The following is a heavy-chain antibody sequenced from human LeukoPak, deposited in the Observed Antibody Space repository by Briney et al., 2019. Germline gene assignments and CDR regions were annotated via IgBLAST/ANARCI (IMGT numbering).Heavy chain of an antibody. CDR2: IYYSGST. Sequence: SETLSLTCTVSGGSISSSSYYWGWIRQPPGKGLEWIGSIYYSGSTYYNPSLKSRVTISVDTSKNQFSLKLSSVTAADTAVYYCAREGGEYGDYPKVFDYWGQGTLVTVSS. J-gene: IGHJ4*02. CDR1: GGSISSSSYY. D-gene: IGHD4-17*01. V-gene: IGHV4-39*07. CDR3: AREGGEYGDYPKVFDY.